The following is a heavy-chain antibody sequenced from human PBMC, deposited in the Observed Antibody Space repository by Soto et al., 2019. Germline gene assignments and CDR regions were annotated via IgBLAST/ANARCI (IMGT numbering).Heavy chain of an antibody. CDR1: GFTFSGYA. CDR3: AQDLGSSWYHYNSFAP. D-gene: IGHD6-13*01. Sequence: EVQLLESGGGLVQPGGSLKLSRAASGFTFSGYAMSWVRQAPGKGLEWVSAIGSGSPFYADSVKGRFTISRDNANCMLYLQMNSLRADDTAVYFCAQDLGSSWYHYNSFAPGGQGTLVTVSS. CDR2: IGSGSP. J-gene: IGHJ5*02. V-gene: IGHV3-23*01.